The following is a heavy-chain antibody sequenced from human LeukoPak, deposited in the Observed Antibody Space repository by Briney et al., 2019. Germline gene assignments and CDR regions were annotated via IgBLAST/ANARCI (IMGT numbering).Heavy chain of an antibody. V-gene: IGHV3-30*02. D-gene: IGHD6-13*01. CDR3: AKASIAAAGSSGSAYFDY. J-gene: IGHJ4*02. CDR1: GFTFSSYG. CDR2: IWYGGSNK. Sequence: GGSLRLSCAASGFTFSSYGMHWVRQAPGKGLEWVAVIWYGGSNKYYADSVKGRFTISRDNSKNTLYLQMNSLRAEDTAVYYCAKASIAAAGSSGSAYFDYWGQGTLVTVSS.